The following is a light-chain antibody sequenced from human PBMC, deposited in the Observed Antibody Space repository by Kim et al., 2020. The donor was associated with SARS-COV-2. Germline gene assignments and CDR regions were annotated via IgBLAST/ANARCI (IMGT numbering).Light chain of an antibody. CDR2: DSA. Sequence: DIQMTQSPSSLSASVGDTVTITCRASQYVSTSLNWYRQKPGRAPQLLIYDSAALHSGVPSRLSGRRSGTDFTLTISGLQPEDFATYFCQQSHDFPYTFGPGTKLEI. CDR3: QQSHDFPYT. J-gene: IGKJ2*01. CDR1: QYVSTS. V-gene: IGKV1-39*01.